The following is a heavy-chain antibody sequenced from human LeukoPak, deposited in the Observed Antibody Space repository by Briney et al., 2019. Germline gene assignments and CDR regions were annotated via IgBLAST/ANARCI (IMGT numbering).Heavy chain of an antibody. V-gene: IGHV3-53*01. CDR1: GFTVSSNS. J-gene: IGHJ4*02. D-gene: IGHD3-9*01. Sequence: GGSLRLSCTVSGFTVSSNSMSWVRQAPGKGLEWVSFIYSDNTHYSDSVKGRFTISRDNSKNTLYLQMNSLRAEDTAVYYCARLKTGPVLRYFDWLSWGSTGSFDYWGQGTLVTVSS. CDR2: IYSDNT. CDR3: ARLKTGPVLRYFDWLSWGSTGSFDY.